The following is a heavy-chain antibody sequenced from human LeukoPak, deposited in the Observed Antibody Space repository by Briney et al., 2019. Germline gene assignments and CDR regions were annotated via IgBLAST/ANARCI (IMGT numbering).Heavy chain of an antibody. V-gene: IGHV3-30*18. J-gene: IGHJ4*02. D-gene: IGHD3-22*01. CDR1: AFTFSNYG. Sequence: TGGSLRLSCAASAFTFSNYGMHWVRQAPDKGLEWVAVISYDGSNKYYADSVKGRFTLSRDNSKNTLYLQLNSLRAEDTAVYYCAKDYSDSSGYLDYWGQGTLVTVSS. CDR2: ISYDGSNK. CDR3: AKDYSDSSGYLDY.